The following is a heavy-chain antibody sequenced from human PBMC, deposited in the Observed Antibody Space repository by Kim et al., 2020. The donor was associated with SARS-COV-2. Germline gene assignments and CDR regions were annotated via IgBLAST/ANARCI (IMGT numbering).Heavy chain of an antibody. CDR1: GFTFSSYS. V-gene: IGHV3-21*01. D-gene: IGHD6-19*01. Sequence: GGSLRLSCAASGFTFSSYSMNWVRQAPGKGLEWVSSISSSSSYIYYADSVKGRFTISRDNAKNSLYLQMNSLRAEDTAVYYCARWSSSGSEDVDYWGQGTLVTVSS. J-gene: IGHJ4*02. CDR3: ARWSSSGSEDVDY. CDR2: ISSSSSYI.